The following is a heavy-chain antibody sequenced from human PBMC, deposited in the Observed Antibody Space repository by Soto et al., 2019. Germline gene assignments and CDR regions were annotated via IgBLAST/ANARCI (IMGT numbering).Heavy chain of an antibody. Sequence: GGSLSLSCAASGFTFSSYAMSWVRQTPGKGLEWVSTLSGSGGTTYYADSVKGQFTISRDNSKSTLYLQMNSLRAEDTAVYYCARTCSGGTCSFDYWGQGTLVTVSS. J-gene: IGHJ4*02. CDR1: GFTFSSYA. D-gene: IGHD2-15*01. V-gene: IGHV3-23*01. CDR3: ARTCSGGTCSFDY. CDR2: LSGSGGTT.